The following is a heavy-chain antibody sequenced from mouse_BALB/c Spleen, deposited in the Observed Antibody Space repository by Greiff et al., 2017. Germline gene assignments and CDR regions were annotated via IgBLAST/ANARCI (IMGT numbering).Heavy chain of an antibody. J-gene: IGHJ3*01. CDR2: ISSGSSTI. Sequence: EVKVVESGGGLVQPGGSRKLSCAASGFTFSSFGMHWVRQAPEKGLEWVAYISSGSSTIYYADTVKGRFTISRDNPKNTLFLHMTSLRSEDTAMYYCARDGYSAWFAYWGQGTLVTVSA. D-gene: IGHD2-3*01. CDR3: ARDGYSAWFAY. CDR1: GFTFSSFG. V-gene: IGHV5-17*02.